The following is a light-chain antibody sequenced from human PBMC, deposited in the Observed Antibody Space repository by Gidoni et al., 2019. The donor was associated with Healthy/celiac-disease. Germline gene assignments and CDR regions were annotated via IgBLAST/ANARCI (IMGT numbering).Light chain of an antibody. CDR1: QSISSY. CDR2: AAS. J-gene: IGKJ1*01. Sequence: DIQITKSPSSLSASVGDRVTITCRASQSISSYLNWYQHKPGKAPKLLIYAASSLQSGVPSRFSGSGSGTDFTLTISSLQPEDFATYYCQQSYSTPPTFGQGTKVEIK. V-gene: IGKV1-39*01. CDR3: QQSYSTPPT.